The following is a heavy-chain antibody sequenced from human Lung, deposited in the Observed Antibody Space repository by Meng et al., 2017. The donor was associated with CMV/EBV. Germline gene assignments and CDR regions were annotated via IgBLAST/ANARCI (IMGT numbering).Heavy chain of an antibody. Sequence: VQVVQSGGEVKKPGASVKVSCKTSGYTFTSYGIHWVRQAPGQGLEWMAWISTYNGYTDYLERFQGRVTLTTDTSTSTVHMELRSLRSDDTAVYYCARDGHCDSNGDYDIDYWGQGTLVTVSS. D-gene: IGHD3-22*01. CDR3: ARDGHCDSNGDYDIDY. CDR2: ISTYNGYT. V-gene: IGHV1-18*01. CDR1: GYTFTSYG. J-gene: IGHJ4*02.